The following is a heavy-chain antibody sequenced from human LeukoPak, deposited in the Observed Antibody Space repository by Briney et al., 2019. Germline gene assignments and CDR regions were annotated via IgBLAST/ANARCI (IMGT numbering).Heavy chain of an antibody. J-gene: IGHJ4*02. CDR3: AKAPVTTCSGEYCYPFDY. CDR1: GFTLSSYA. CDR2: ISVSGNT. V-gene: IGHV3-23*01. Sequence: GGSLRLSCAASGFTLSSYAMSWVRQGPGKGLEWVSAISVSGNTYHADSVKGRFTISRDSSKNTLYLQMNSLRAGDAAVYYCAKAPVTTCSGEYCYPFDYWSQGTLVTVSP. D-gene: IGHD2-15*01.